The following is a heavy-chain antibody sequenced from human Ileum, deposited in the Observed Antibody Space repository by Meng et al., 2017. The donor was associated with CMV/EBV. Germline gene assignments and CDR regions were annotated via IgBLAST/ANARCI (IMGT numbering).Heavy chain of an antibody. Sequence: VQLVHTWAGMKMPAAQVKCPSKSSGYTFTGNYLHWVRQAPGQGLEWMWWINPNSGGTYYTQKFQGRVTMTRDTSINTAYMELSRLTSDDTAVYFCSRTWMQVWSPDFDYWGQGTLVTVSS. CDR2: INPNSGGT. D-gene: IGHD5-18*01. CDR3: SRTWMQVWSPDFDY. J-gene: IGHJ4*02. CDR1: GYTFTGNY. V-gene: IGHV1-2*02.